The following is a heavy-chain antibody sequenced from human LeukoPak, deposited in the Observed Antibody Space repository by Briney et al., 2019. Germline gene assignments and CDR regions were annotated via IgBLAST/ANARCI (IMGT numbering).Heavy chain of an antibody. J-gene: IGHJ5*02. CDR3: ARGQQITIFGVVILVGWFDP. Sequence: ASVKVSCKASGYTFTGYYTHWVRQATGQGLEWMGWMNPNSGNTGYAQKFQGRVIITRNTSISTAYMELSSLRSEDTAVYYCARGQQITIFGVVILVGWFDPWGQGTLVTVSS. D-gene: IGHD3-3*01. V-gene: IGHV1-8*03. CDR1: GYTFTGYY. CDR2: MNPNSGNT.